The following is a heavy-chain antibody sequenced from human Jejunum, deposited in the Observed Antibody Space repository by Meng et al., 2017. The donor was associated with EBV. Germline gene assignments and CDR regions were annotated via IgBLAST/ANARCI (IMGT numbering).Heavy chain of an antibody. J-gene: IGHJ5*02. CDR2: INHGGGA. V-gene: IGHV4-34*01. CDR1: GGSFSDYY. CDR3: ARLGGYASGTYYPIDP. Sequence: QVQLQQGGAVLLKPSEPLALTCAVYGGSFSDYYWTWIRQPPGKGLEWIGEINHGGGAIYNPSLKSRVTISVDTSKNQFSLKLSSVTAADTAVYYCARLGGYASGTYYPIDPWGQGTLVTVSS. D-gene: IGHD3-10*01.